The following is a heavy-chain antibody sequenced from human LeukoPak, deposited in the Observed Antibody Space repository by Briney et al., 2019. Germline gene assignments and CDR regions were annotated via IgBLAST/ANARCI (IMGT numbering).Heavy chain of an antibody. J-gene: IGHJ4*02. Sequence: QSGGSLRLSCAASGFTFDDYAMHWFRQAPGKGLEWVSGISWNSGSIGYADSVKGRFTISRDNAKNSLYLQMNSLRAEDTALYYCAKEGLYDSSGYRRGFLRYWGQGTLVTVSS. CDR3: AKEGLYDSSGYRRGFLRY. CDR2: ISWNSGSI. CDR1: GFTFDDYA. V-gene: IGHV3-9*01. D-gene: IGHD3-22*01.